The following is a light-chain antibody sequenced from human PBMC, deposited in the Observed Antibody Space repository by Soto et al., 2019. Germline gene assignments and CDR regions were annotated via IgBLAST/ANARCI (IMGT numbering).Light chain of an antibody. Sequence: ENVLTQSPGTLSLSPGESATLSCRASQDVFSIFFAWYQQKPGQAPRLLIHGASNRATGIPDRFSGSGSGTDFTLTISRLEPEDFAVYFCQQYGSSPFTFGPGTKVDIK. CDR3: QQYGSSPFT. J-gene: IGKJ3*01. CDR2: GAS. V-gene: IGKV3-20*01. CDR1: QDVFSIF.